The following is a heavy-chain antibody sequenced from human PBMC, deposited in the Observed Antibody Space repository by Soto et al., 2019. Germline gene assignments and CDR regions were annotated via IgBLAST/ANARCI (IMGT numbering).Heavy chain of an antibody. CDR3: ARDRGSDDPIDY. J-gene: IGHJ4*02. V-gene: IGHV3-33*01. CDR1: GFTFSNYG. D-gene: IGHD3-10*01. CDR2: VSHDGKTK. Sequence: QVQLVESGGGVVQPERSLRLSCAASGFTFSNYGMHWVRQAPGKGLEWVAVVSHDGKTKYYADSVEGRFTISRDNSRNTLFLQMNSLRAEDSAVDQCARDRGSDDPIDYWGQGTPVTVSS.